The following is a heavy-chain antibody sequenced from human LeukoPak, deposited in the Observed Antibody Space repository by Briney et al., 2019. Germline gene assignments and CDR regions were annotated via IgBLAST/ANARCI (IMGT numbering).Heavy chain of an antibody. D-gene: IGHD6-13*01. CDR3: ARPGSSTGWYYPDF. V-gene: IGHV4-39*01. CDR1: GDSISSSNYY. CDR2: ISYSRST. Sequence: SETLSLTCTVSGDSISSSNYYWGWIRQPPGKGLEWIGSISYSRSTYYNPSLKSRVTISVDTSKNQFSLKLSSVTAADTAVYYCARPGSSTGWYYPDFWGQGTLVTVSS. J-gene: IGHJ4*02.